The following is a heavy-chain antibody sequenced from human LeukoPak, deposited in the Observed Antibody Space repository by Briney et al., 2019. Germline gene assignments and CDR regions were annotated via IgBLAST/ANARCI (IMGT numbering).Heavy chain of an antibody. J-gene: IGHJ4*02. CDR2: IYSGGST. CDR1: GFTVSSNY. V-gene: IGHV3-66*01. D-gene: IGHD3-10*01. CDR3: ARSKWFGDFDY. Sequence: PGGSLRLSCAASGFTVSSNYMSWVRQAPGKGLEWVSVIYSGGSTYYADSVKGRFTISRDNSKNTLYLQMNSLRAEDTAVYYCARSKWFGDFDYWGQGTLVTVSS.